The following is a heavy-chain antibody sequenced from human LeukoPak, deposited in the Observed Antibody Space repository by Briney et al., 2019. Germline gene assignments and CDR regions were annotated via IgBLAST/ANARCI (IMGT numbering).Heavy chain of an antibody. CDR2: INPNSGGT. J-gene: IGHJ4*02. D-gene: IGHD3-16*01. CDR3: ARLVHSGVGEDDY. V-gene: IGHV1-2*02. Sequence: ASVKVSCEASGYTFTGYYMHWVRQAPGQGLEWMGWINPNSGGTNYAQKFQDRVTMTRDTSISTAYMELSRLRSDDTAVYYCARLVHSGVGEDDYWGQGTLVTVSS. CDR1: GYTFTGYY.